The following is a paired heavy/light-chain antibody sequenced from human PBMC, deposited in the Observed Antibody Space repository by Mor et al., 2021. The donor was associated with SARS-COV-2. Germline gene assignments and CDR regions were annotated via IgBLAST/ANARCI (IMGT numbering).Heavy chain of an antibody. CDR1: GGTLSTNG. CDR3: ARSPARITIFGEDV. J-gene: IGHJ6*02. V-gene: IGHV1-69*04. D-gene: IGHD3-9*01. CDR2: IIPILETS. Sequence: QVQLVQSGAEVKQPGSSVKVSCKASGGTLSTNGISWVRQAPGQGLEWMGRIIPILETSNYAQKFQGRATITADKSTNTAYMELSSLRSEDTAVYYCARSPARITIFGEDVWGQGTTVTVSS.
Light chain of an antibody. V-gene: IGLV2-14*01. J-gene: IGLJ3*02. CDR3: SSYTSSITRV. Sequence: QSALAQPASVSGSPGQSITISCTGTSSDVGGYNYVSWYQQHPGKAPKLMIFEVSNRPSGVSNRFSGSKSGNTASLTISGLQAEDEADYYCSSYTSSITRVFGGGTKLTVL. CDR1: SSDVGGYNY. CDR2: EVS.